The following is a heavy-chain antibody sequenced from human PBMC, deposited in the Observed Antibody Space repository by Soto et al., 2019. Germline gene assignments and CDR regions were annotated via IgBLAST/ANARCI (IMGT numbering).Heavy chain of an antibody. Sequence: QVQLVQSGAEVKKPGASVKVSCKASGHTFTSFYMHWVRQAPGQGLEWMGIITPIGGSTTYAPKFQGRITMTRDTSASTVYMDLSSLGSEDTAVYYCAREAKEGPTNHKFYGLDVWGQGTTVTVSS. CDR1: GHTFTSFY. V-gene: IGHV1-46*01. CDR2: ITPIGGST. D-gene: IGHD1-26*01. CDR3: AREAKEGPTNHKFYGLDV. J-gene: IGHJ6*02.